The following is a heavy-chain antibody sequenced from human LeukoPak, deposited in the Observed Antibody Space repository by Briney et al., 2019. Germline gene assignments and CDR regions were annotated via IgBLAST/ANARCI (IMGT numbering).Heavy chain of an antibody. V-gene: IGHV6-1*01. CDR2: TYYRSKWYN. Sequence: SQTLSLTCAISGDSVSSNSAAWNWIRQSPSRGLEWLGRTYYRSKWYNDYAVSVKSRITINPDTSKNQFSLQLNSVTPEDTAVYYCARHRVLSSYYYDSSGRPTKLDYWGQGTLVTVSS. CDR3: ARHRVLSSYYYDSSGRPTKLDY. J-gene: IGHJ4*02. CDR1: GDSVSSNSAA. D-gene: IGHD3-22*01.